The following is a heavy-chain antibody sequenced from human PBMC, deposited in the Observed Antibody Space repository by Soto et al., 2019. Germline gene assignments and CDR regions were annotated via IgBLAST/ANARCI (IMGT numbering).Heavy chain of an antibody. CDR1: GFTVSNNY. CDR3: ARDPGVNWA. J-gene: IGHJ6*04. V-gene: IGHV3-66*01. D-gene: IGHD2-8*01. Sequence: EVQLLESGGGLVQPGGSLRLSCVASGFTVSNNYMTWVRQAPGKGLEWVSNMYSGGATYYTDSVKGRFTISRDRSTNTLYLQMEKVRAEDTAVYYCARDPGVNWAWGKGTTVTVSS. CDR2: MYSGGAT.